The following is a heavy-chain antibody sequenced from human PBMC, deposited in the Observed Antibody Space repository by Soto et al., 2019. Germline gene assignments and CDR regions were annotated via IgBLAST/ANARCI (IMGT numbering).Heavy chain of an antibody. CDR2: IYYSGST. J-gene: IGHJ5*02. D-gene: IGHD4-17*01. CDR1: GGSFSSGDYY. Sequence: SETLSLTCTVSGGSFSSGDYYWSWIRQHPGKGLEWIGYIYYSGSTYYNPSLRSRVSISVDTSTKQFSLKLTSVTAADTALYYCARVFVDGNYGGWSGPRDQVTQVT. CDR3: ARVFVDGNYGGWSGP. V-gene: IGHV4-31*03.